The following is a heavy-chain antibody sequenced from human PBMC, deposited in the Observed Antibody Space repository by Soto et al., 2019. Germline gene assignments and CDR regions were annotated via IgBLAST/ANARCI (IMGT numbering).Heavy chain of an antibody. V-gene: IGHV5-51*01. CDR3: ARQLIRNSFDP. Sequence: GAALTSSCKGSGYSVTSYWMGWLRQMPGKGLEWMGIIYPGDSDTRYSPSFQGQVTISADKSISTAYLQWSSLKASDTAMYYCARQLIRNSFDPWGQGTLVTVSS. CDR2: IYPGDSDT. CDR1: GYSVTSYW. J-gene: IGHJ5*02.